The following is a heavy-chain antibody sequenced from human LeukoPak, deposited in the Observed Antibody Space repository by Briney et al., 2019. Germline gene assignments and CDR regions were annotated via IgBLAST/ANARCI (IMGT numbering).Heavy chain of an antibody. CDR3: AKEACSSTSCYAYYFDY. J-gene: IGHJ4*02. CDR1: GFTFSSYG. V-gene: IGHV3-30*02. Sequence: GGSLRLSCAASGFTFSSYGMHWVRQAPGKGLEWVAVIWYGGSNKYYADSVKGRFTISRDNSKNTLYLQMNSLRAEDTAVYYCAKEACSSTSCYAYYFDYWGQGTLVTVSS. D-gene: IGHD2-2*01. CDR2: IWYGGSNK.